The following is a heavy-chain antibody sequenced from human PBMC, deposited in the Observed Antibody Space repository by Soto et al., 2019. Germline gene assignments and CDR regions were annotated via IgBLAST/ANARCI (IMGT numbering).Heavy chain of an antibody. Sequence: PGGSRRLSCAASGFTFRRYSMTWGRQAPGKGLEGVSYISSSSNSIYYADSVKGRFTISRDNAKNSLHLQMNSLRAEDTAVYCCGSPVECSTTSRISWGQGTLVTVSS. CDR2: ISSSSNSI. CDR1: GFTFRRYS. V-gene: IGHV3-48*01. D-gene: IGHD2-2*01. CDR3: GSPVECSTTSRIS. J-gene: IGHJ4*01.